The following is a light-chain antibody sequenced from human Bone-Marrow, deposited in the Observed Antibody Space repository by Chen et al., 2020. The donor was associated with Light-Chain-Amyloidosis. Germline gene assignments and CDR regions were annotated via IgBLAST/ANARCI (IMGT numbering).Light chain of an antibody. V-gene: IGKV1-33*01. Sequence: DIQMTQSPPSLSASVGDRVTITCQASQDISNYLNWYQQKPGQAPKLLIYDASNLKTGVPSRFIGSESGTDFTCTISGLQPEDIATYYCQLHDNLPLTFGGGTKVEI. J-gene: IGKJ4*01. CDR1: QDISNY. CDR3: QLHDNLPLT. CDR2: DAS.